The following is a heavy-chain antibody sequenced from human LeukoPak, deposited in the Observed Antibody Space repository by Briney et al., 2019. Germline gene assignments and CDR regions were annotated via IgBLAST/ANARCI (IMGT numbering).Heavy chain of an antibody. CDR2: IYYSGST. Sequence: SETLSLTCTVSGGSISSYYWSWIRQPPGKGLEWIGDIYYSGSTNYNPSLKSRVTISVDTSKNQFSLKLSSVTAADTAVYYCARGASITMVRGVSWFDPWGQGTLVTVSS. J-gene: IGHJ5*02. D-gene: IGHD3-10*01. CDR3: ARGASITMVRGVSWFDP. V-gene: IGHV4-59*01. CDR1: GGSISSYY.